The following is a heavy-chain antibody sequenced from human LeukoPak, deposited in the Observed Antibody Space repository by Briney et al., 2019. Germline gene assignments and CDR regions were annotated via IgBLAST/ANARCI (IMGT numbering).Heavy chain of an antibody. J-gene: IGHJ6*02. D-gene: IGHD4-17*01. CDR3: ASCYGDYPKDYYGMDV. CDR2: IYSGGST. CDR1: GFTVSSNY. Sequence: GGSLRLSCAASGFTVSSNYMSWVRQAPGEGLEWVSVIYSGGSTYYADSVKGRFTISRDNSKNTLYLQMNSLRAEDTAVYYCASCYGDYPKDYYGMDVWGQGTTVTVSS. V-gene: IGHV3-66*01.